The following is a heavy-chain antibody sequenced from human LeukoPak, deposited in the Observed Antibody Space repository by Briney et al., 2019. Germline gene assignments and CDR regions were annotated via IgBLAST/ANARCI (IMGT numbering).Heavy chain of an antibody. CDR1: GFTFSSYA. CDR3: AGVATQAY. CDR2: INSDGSST. J-gene: IGHJ4*02. D-gene: IGHD5-12*01. V-gene: IGHV3-74*01. Sequence: GGSLRLSCAASGFTFSSYAMSWVRQAPGKGLECVSRINSDGSSTSYADSVKGRFTISRDNAKNTLYLQMNSLRAEDTAVYYCAGVATQAYWGQGTLVTVSS.